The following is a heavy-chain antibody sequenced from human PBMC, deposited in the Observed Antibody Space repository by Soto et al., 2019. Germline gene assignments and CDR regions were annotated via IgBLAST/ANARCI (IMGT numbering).Heavy chain of an antibody. J-gene: IGHJ5*02. D-gene: IGHD6-19*01. CDR2: INGDGSST. V-gene: IGHV3-74*01. CDR3: ARGLSSSGLNWFDP. CDR1: GFTFSSYW. Sequence: PGGSLRLSCAASGFTFSSYWMHWVRQAPGKGPVWVSRINGDGSSTTYADSVKGRFTFSRDNAKNTLYLQMNSLRAEDTAVYYCARGLSSSGLNWFDPWGQGTLVTVSS.